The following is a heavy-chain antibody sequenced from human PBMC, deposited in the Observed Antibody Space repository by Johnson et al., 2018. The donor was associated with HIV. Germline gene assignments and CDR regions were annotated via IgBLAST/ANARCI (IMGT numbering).Heavy chain of an antibody. J-gene: IGHJ3*01. CDR3: AKGSWALWSP. CDR1: GFTFSDYW. CDR2: MNADGKST. V-gene: IGHV3-74*02. Sequence: VQLVESGGGLVKPGGSLRLSCAASGFTFSDYWMHWVRQAPGKGLVWVSRMNADGKSTTYADSVKGRFTISRDNAKNTLYLQMNRLRAEDTAVYYCAKGSWALWSPWGQGTMVAVSS. D-gene: IGHD1-26*01.